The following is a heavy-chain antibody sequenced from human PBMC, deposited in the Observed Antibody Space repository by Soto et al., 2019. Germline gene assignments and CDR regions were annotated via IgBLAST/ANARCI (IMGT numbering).Heavy chain of an antibody. V-gene: IGHV3-30*18. Sequence: HPGGSLRLSCAASGFTFSSYGMHWVRQAPGKGLEWVAVISYDGSKKHYVDSVKGRFTISRDNSKNTLYLQMNSLRAEDTAVYFCAKDRYSYGLYYFDYWGQGTLVTVS. D-gene: IGHD5-18*01. CDR2: ISYDGSKK. CDR3: AKDRYSYGLYYFDY. CDR1: GFTFSSYG. J-gene: IGHJ4*02.